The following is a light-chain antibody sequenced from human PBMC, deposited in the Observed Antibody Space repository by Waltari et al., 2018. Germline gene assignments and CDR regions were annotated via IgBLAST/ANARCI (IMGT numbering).Light chain of an antibody. CDR3: QQYDGSSVT. Sequence: DIVLTQSPGSLSLSPGERATLSCRASQTISGSLLTWYQQKPGQAPRLLIYVASSRATAIPDRFSCSGSGTDFTLTISRLEPEDFAVYYCQQYDGSSVTFGGGTKVEIK. CDR2: VAS. CDR1: QTISGSL. V-gene: IGKV3-20*01. J-gene: IGKJ4*01.